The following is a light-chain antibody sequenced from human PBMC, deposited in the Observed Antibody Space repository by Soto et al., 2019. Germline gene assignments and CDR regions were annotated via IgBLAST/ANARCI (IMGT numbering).Light chain of an antibody. V-gene: IGLV1-40*01. CDR3: QSYDSSLSGYVV. Sequence: QLVLTQPPSVSGAPGQRVTISCTGSRSNIGAGYDVHWYQQLPGTAPKLLIYGNSNRPSGVPDRFSGSKSGTSASLAITGLQAEDEADYYCQSYDSSLSGYVVFGGGTKLTV. J-gene: IGLJ2*01. CDR1: RSNIGAGYD. CDR2: GNS.